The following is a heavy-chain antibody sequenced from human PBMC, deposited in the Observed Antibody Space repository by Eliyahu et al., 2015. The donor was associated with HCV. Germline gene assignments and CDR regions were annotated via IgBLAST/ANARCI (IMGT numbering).Heavy chain of an antibody. J-gene: IGHJ4*02. V-gene: IGHV1-24*01. Sequence: LEWMGGFDPEDGETIYAQKFQGRVTMTEDTSTDTAYMELSSLRSEDTAVYYCATGGAYCSSTSCYNYWGQGTLVTVSS. CDR3: ATGGAYCSSTSCYNY. D-gene: IGHD2-2*02. CDR2: FDPEDGET.